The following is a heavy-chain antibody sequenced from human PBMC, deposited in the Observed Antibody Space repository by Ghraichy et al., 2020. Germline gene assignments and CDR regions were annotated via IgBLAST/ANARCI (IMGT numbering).Heavy chain of an antibody. J-gene: IGHJ4*02. D-gene: IGHD3-10*01. V-gene: IGHV3-30*02. CDR1: GFSFSGFG. CDR2: IRYDGSHE. CDR3: AKDPDYYGSGSYYLDIDY. Sequence: GGSLRLSCAASGFSFSGFGMHWVRQAPGKGLEWVAFIRYDGSHEYYGDSFKGRFSISRDNSKNTVYLQMTSLRAEDTAVFFCAKDPDYYGSGSYYLDIDYWGQGTLVTVSS.